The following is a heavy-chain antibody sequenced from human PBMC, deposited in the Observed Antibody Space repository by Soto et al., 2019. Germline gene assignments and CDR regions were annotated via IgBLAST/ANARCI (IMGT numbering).Heavy chain of an antibody. V-gene: IGHV3-11*01. Sequence: GASLRLSCAASGFNFSDYHMSWIRQAPGKGLEWVSCISSSGSTIYYADSVKGRFTISRDNSKNTLFLQMNSLRAEDTAVYYCTKDRHPDGIWTFDYWGQGALVTVSS. D-gene: IGHD3-9*01. J-gene: IGHJ4*02. CDR3: TKDRHPDGIWTFDY. CDR2: ISSSGSTI. CDR1: GFNFSDYH.